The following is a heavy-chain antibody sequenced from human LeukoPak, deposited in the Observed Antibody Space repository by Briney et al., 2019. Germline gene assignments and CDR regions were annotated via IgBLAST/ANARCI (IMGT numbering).Heavy chain of an antibody. J-gene: IGHJ6*03. Sequence: GGSLRLSCAASGFTFSSYAMSWVRQAPGKGLEWVSAISGSGGSAYYADSVKGRFTISRDNSKNTLYLQMNSLRAEDTAVYYCAKENVVVVTGDYYMDVWGKGTTVTVSS. V-gene: IGHV3-23*01. CDR1: GFTFSSYA. CDR3: AKENVVVVTGDYYMDV. D-gene: IGHD2-21*02. CDR2: ISGSGGSA.